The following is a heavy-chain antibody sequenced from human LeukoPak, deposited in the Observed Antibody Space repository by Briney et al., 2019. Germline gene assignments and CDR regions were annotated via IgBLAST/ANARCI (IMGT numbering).Heavy chain of an antibody. Sequence: GGSLRLSCAASGFTFNNAWMSWVRQAPGKGLEWVGRIKSKTNGGTTDYAAPVKGRFTISRDDSKNTLYLQMNSLKTEDTAVYYCTLARGTYGDYVPGWFDPWGQGTLVTVSS. V-gene: IGHV3-15*01. J-gene: IGHJ5*02. D-gene: IGHD4-17*01. CDR2: IKSKTNGGTT. CDR1: GFTFNNAW. CDR3: TLARGTYGDYVPGWFDP.